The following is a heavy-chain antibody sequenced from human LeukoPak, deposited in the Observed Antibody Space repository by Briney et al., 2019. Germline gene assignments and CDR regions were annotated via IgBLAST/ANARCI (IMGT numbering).Heavy chain of an antibody. D-gene: IGHD4-11*01. V-gene: IGHV3-23*01. Sequence: GGSLRLSCAASGFTFIKFAMTWVRQAPGRGLEWVSTISATGTYYADSVKGRFTISRDNSNNMVYLQMNSLRAEDTALYYCVKGLTTFDYWGQGTLVTVSS. CDR1: GFTFIKFA. J-gene: IGHJ4*02. CDR3: VKGLTTFDY. CDR2: ISATGT.